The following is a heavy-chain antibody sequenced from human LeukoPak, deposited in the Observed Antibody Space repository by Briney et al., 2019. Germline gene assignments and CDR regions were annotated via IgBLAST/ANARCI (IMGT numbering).Heavy chain of an antibody. Sequence: GASVKVSCKASGYTFTGYYMHWVRQAPGQGLEWMGWINANSGDTKYAQKFRGRVTMTRDTSISTAYMELSRLRSDDTAMYYCAREISGYSDYWGQGTLVTVSS. CDR3: AREISGYSDY. V-gene: IGHV1-2*02. D-gene: IGHD3-22*01. J-gene: IGHJ4*02. CDR2: INANSGDT. CDR1: GYTFTGYY.